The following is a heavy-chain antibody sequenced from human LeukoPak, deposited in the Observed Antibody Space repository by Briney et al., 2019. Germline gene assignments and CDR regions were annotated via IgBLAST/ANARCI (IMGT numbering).Heavy chain of an antibody. CDR3: VRDLGGRSGH. V-gene: IGHV3-7*01. D-gene: IGHD1-26*01. CDR1: GFTFSNFW. Sequence: GGSLRLSCTASGFTFSNFWIGWVRQAPGKGLEWVANIKQDETEKFYLGSVKGRFTISRDNAKNSLYLQMNSLRAEDTAVYYCVRDLGGRSGHWGQGTLVTVSS. J-gene: IGHJ4*02. CDR2: IKQDETEK.